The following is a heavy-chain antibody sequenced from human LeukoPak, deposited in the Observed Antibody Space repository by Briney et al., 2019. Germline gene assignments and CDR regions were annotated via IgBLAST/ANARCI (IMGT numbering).Heavy chain of an antibody. CDR1: GGSISSYY. CDR2: IYYSGST. Sequence: PSETLSLTCTVSGGSISSYYWSWIRQPPGKGLEWIGYIYYSGSTNYNPSLKSRVTISVDTSKDQFSLKLSSVTAADTAVYFCARGRWSLDFWGQGTLVTVSS. J-gene: IGHJ4*02. CDR3: ARGRWSLDF. D-gene: IGHD6-13*01. V-gene: IGHV4-59*01.